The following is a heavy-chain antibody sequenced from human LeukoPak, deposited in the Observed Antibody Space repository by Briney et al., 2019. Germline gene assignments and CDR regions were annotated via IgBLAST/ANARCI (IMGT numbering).Heavy chain of an antibody. V-gene: IGHV3-21*01. Sequence: PGGSLRLSCAASGFTFSSYSMNWVRQAPGKGLEWVSSISSSSSYIYYADSVKGRFTISRDNAKNSLYLQMNSLRAEDTAVYYCARDRPSGSHVMDYWGQGTLVTVSS. J-gene: IGHJ4*02. D-gene: IGHD1-26*01. CDR2: ISSSSSYI. CDR1: GFTFSSYS. CDR3: ARDRPSGSHVMDY.